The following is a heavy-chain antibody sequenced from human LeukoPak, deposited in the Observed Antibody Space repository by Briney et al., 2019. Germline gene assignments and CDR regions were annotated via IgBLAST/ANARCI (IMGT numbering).Heavy chain of an antibody. V-gene: IGHV3-23*01. CDR3: AKGRYDSSGFNWAA. CDR1: GFSFSDYA. J-gene: IGHJ4*02. CDR2: LSGSGGSA. D-gene: IGHD3-22*01. Sequence: TGGSLRLSCSVSGFSFSDYAINWVRQAPGKGLEWVSALSGSGGSAYYADSVKGRFTISRDNSKNTLYLQMNSLRAEDTAVYYCAKGRYDSSGFNWAAWGQGTLVTVSS.